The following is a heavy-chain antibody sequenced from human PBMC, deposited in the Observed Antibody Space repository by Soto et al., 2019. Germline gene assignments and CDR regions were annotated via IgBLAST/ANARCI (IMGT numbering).Heavy chain of an antibody. V-gene: IGHV4-59*11. CDR2: IYYSGST. CDR1: GGSMSSHY. J-gene: IGHJ3*02. D-gene: IGHD2-2*01. Sequence: QVQLQESGPGLVKPSETLSLTCTVSGGSMSSHYWAWIRQPPGKGLEWIGYIYYSGSTSYNPSLTPPLTSSVDTSKSQFSLRLTSVTAADTAVYYCARGHCRSTAWQRWAFDIWGQGTMVTVSS. CDR3: ARGHCRSTAWQRWAFDI.